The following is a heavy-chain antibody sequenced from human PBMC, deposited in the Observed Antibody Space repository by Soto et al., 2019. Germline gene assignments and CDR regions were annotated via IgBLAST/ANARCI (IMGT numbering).Heavy chain of an antibody. CDR1: GFTVSSNY. CDR2: IYSGGST. J-gene: IGHJ6*02. V-gene: IGHV3-53*05. CDR3: AKDKGSSSWYGYYYYYGMDV. Sequence: GGSLRLSCAASGFTVSSNYMRWVRQAPGKGLEWVSVIYSGGSTYYADSVKGRFTISRDNSKNTLYLQMNSLRAEDTAVYYCAKDKGSSSWYGYYYYYGMDVWGQGTTVTVSS. D-gene: IGHD6-13*01.